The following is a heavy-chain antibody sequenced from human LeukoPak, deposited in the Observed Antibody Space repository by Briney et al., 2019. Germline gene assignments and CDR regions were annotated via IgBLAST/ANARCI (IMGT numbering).Heavy chain of an antibody. CDR3: AKNQVGATTFDYYYYYGMDV. Sequence: GGSLRLSCAASGFTFSSYAMSWVRQAPGKGLEWVSAISGSGGSTYYADSVKGRFTISRDNSKNTLYLQMNSLRAEDTAVYYCAKNQVGATTFDYYYYYGMDVWGQGTTVTVSS. J-gene: IGHJ6*02. D-gene: IGHD1-26*01. CDR1: GFTFSSYA. CDR2: ISGSGGST. V-gene: IGHV3-23*01.